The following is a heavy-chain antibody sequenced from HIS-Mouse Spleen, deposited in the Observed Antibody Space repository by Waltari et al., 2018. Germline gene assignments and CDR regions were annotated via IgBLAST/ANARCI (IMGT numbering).Heavy chain of an antibody. V-gene: IGHV4-34*01. CDR2: TNHSGST. Sequence: QVQLQQWGAGLLKPSETLSLTCAVYGGSFSGYYWSWIRQPPGKGLGWIGETNHSGSTNYNPSLKRRVTISVDTSKNQFSLKLSSVTAADTAVYYCARVNSSFDYWGQGTLVTVSS. D-gene: IGHD6-13*01. CDR3: ARVNSSFDY. CDR1: GGSFSGYY. J-gene: IGHJ4*02.